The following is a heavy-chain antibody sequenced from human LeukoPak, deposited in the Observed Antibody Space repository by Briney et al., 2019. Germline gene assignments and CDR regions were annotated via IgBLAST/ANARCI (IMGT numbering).Heavy chain of an antibody. V-gene: IGHV3-48*01. J-gene: IGHJ6*02. D-gene: IGHD3-10*01. CDR3: ARDAQSAGLDV. CDR1: GFTFSSYS. CDR2: ISSSGSTI. Sequence: GGSLRLSCAASGFTFSSYSMNWVRQAPGKGLEWVSYISSSGSTIYYADSVKGRFTISRDNAKNSLYLQMNSLRAEDTAVYYCARDAQSAGLDVWGQGTTVTVSS.